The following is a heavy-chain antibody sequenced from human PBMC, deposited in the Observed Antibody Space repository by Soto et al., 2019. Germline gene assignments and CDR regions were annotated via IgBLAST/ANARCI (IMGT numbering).Heavy chain of an antibody. CDR1: GFTFSSYA. J-gene: IGHJ4*02. CDR3: AKGYGDYVEGADY. D-gene: IGHD4-17*01. Sequence: EVQLLESGGGLVQPGGSLRLSCAASGFTFSSYAMSWVRQAPGKGLEWVSAISGSGGSTYYADSVKGRFTISRDNSKNTLYLEMNSLRAEDTAVYYCAKGYGDYVEGADYWGQGTLVTVSS. V-gene: IGHV3-23*01. CDR2: ISGSGGST.